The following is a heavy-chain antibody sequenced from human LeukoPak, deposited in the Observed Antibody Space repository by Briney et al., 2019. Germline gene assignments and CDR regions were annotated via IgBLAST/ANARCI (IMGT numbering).Heavy chain of an antibody. CDR1: GYTFTGYY. V-gene: IGHV1-2*02. CDR3: ARGGTLRLGELSSGY. CDR2: INPNSGGT. Sequence: GASVKVSCKASGYTFTGYYMHWVRQAPGQGLEWMGWINPNSGGTNYAQKFQGRVTMTRDTSISTAYMELSRLRSDDTAVYYCARGGTLRLGELSSGYWGQGTLVTVSS. J-gene: IGHJ4*02. D-gene: IGHD3-16*02.